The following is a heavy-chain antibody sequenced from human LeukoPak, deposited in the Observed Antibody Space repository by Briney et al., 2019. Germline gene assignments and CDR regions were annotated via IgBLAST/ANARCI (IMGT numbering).Heavy chain of an antibody. V-gene: IGHV3-43*02. CDR3: GKDSRITLSGFSVFFEF. Sequence: GASLRLSCAASGCSFDDYAMHWVRQAPGKGLEWVSLISGDGDSTYYADSVKGRFTISRDNCNDSLYLQMNSLRTEDTAFYYCGKDSRITLSGFSVFFEFWREGTLDSVSS. CDR1: GCSFDDYA. J-gene: IGHJ4*02. CDR2: ISGDGDST. D-gene: IGHD1-14*01.